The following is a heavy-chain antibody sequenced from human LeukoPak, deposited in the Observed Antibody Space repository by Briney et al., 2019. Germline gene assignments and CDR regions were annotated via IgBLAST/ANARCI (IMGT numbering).Heavy chain of an antibody. CDR2: VTGSGDGT. V-gene: IGHV3-23*01. CDR1: GFTFSSYA. D-gene: IGHD3-10*01. Sequence: GGSLRLSCAASGFTFSSYAMMWVRQSPEKGLEWVSSVTGSGDGTYYADSVRGRFTNSRDNSKNTLYLQMNSLRAEDTAVYFCVKGFVHPTYYFEYWGQGTLVTVSS. CDR3: VKGFVHPTYYFEY. J-gene: IGHJ4*02.